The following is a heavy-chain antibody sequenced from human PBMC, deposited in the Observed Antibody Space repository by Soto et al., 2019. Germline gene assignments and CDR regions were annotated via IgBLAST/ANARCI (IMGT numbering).Heavy chain of an antibody. CDR3: ARDVVGATNLFDY. CDR2: ISGNGGNT. Sequence: EVQLLESGGGLLQPGESLRLSCAASGFTFSSYAMGWVRQAPGKGLEWVSTISGNGGNTYYADSVKGRFTISRDNSKNTLYLQRNSLRAEDTAVYYCARDVVGATNLFDYWGQGTLVTVAS. J-gene: IGHJ4*02. CDR1: GFTFSSYA. D-gene: IGHD1-26*01. V-gene: IGHV3-23*01.